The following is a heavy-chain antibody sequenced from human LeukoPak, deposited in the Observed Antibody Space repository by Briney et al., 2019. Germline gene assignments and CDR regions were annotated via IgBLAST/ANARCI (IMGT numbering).Heavy chain of an antibody. J-gene: IGHJ4*02. CDR2: INTKTGNP. CDR3: ARGGYSRGQGSPFDY. D-gene: IGHD6-19*01. Sequence: ASVKVSCTASGYTFTNYPMIWVRQAPGQGLEWMGWINTKTGNPTYAQGFTGRFIFSLDTSVGTTYLQINSLKTGDTAVYYCARGGYSRGQGSPFDYWGQGTLVTVSS. V-gene: IGHV7-4-1*02. CDR1: GYTFTNYP.